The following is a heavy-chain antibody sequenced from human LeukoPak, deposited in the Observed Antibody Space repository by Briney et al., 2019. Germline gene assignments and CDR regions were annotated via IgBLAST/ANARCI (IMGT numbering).Heavy chain of an antibody. V-gene: IGHV3-48*03. CDR3: ARSRAPPSPIDGKELDP. Sequence: PGGSLRLSCATSGFTFSSYEMHWFRQAPGKGLQWLASISPNGNTVNTVDAPRGRFDISRDNAKNSLHLHIDSLRGEDTAVYYCARSRAPPSPIDGKELDPWGPGTLVTVSS. D-gene: IGHD1-26*01. J-gene: IGHJ5*02. CDR1: GFTFSSYE. CDR2: ISPNGNTV.